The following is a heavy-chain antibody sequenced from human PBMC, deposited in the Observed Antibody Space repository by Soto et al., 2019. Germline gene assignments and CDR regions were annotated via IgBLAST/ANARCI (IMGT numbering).Heavy chain of an antibody. J-gene: IGHJ6*02. Sequence: TLSLTCAVYGGSFSGYYWSWIRQPPGMGLEWIGEINHSGSTNYNPSLKSRVTISVDTSKNQFSLKLSSVTAADTAVYYCARGKARIFGVVIIYYYGMDIWGQGTTVTVSS. CDR2: INHSGST. D-gene: IGHD3-3*01. CDR3: ARGKARIFGVVIIYYYGMDI. CDR1: GGSFSGYY. V-gene: IGHV4-34*01.